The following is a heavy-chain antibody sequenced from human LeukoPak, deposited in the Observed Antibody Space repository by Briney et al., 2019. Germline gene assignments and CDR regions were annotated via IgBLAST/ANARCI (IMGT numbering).Heavy chain of an antibody. Sequence: ASVKVSCXVSGYTLTELSMHCVRQAPGKGLEWMGGFDPEDGETICAQKFQGRVTMTEDTSTDTAYMELSSLRSEDTAVYYCGTMRGNNGAFDIWGQGTMVTVSS. CDR1: GYTLTELS. CDR2: FDPEDGET. J-gene: IGHJ3*02. CDR3: GTMRGNNGAFDI. D-gene: IGHD3-22*01. V-gene: IGHV1-24*01.